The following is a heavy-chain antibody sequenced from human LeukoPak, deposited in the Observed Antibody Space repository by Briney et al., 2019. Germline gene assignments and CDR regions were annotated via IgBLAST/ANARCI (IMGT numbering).Heavy chain of an antibody. CDR3: AKDTVESGLYYYDSSGLY. D-gene: IGHD3-22*01. CDR2: ISYEGSNK. Sequence: GGSLRLSCAASGFTFSSYGMHWVREAPGKGLGWVAVISYEGSNKYNADSESGRFNNSRDNSKSALFLEMNSLRAEDTAVYYCAKDTVESGLYYYDSSGLYWGQGTLVTVSS. J-gene: IGHJ4*02. CDR1: GFTFSSYG. V-gene: IGHV3-30*18.